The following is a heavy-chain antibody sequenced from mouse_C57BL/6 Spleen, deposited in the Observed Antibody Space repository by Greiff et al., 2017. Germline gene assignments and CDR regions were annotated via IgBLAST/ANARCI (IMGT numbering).Heavy chain of an antibody. V-gene: IGHV1-4*01. Sequence: VKLVESGAELARPGASVKMSCKASGYTFTSYTMHWVKQRPGQGLEWIGYINPSSGYTKYNQKFKDKATLTADKSSSTAYMQLSSLTSEDSAVYYCARWHYSNFRDAMDYWGQGTSVTVSS. CDR2: INPSSGYT. CDR1: GYTFTSYT. D-gene: IGHD2-5*01. J-gene: IGHJ4*01. CDR3: ARWHYSNFRDAMDY.